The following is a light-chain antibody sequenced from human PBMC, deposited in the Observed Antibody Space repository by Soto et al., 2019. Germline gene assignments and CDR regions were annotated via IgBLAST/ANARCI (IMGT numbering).Light chain of an antibody. CDR3: QHYDTYTWT. J-gene: IGKJ1*01. CDR2: KAS. CDR1: QTITYW. V-gene: IGKV1-5*03. Sequence: DIQMTQSPSTLSASVGDRVTITCRASQTITYWLAWYQQKPGKAPRLLNYKASTLDSGVPSRFSGSGSGTEFTLTISSLQPDDFATYYGQHYDTYTWTFGQGTKVEIK.